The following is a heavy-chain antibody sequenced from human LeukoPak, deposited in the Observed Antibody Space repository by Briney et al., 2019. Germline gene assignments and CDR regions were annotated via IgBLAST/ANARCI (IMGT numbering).Heavy chain of an antibody. V-gene: IGHV3-30*18. Sequence: GGSLRLSCAASGFTFSSYGMHWVRQAPGKGLEWVAVISYDGSNKYYADSVKGRSTISRDNSKNTLYLQMNSLRAEDTAVYYCAKPSVGATGVLDYWGQGTLVTVSS. J-gene: IGHJ4*02. CDR1: GFTFSSYG. CDR2: ISYDGSNK. D-gene: IGHD1-26*01. CDR3: AKPSVGATGVLDY.